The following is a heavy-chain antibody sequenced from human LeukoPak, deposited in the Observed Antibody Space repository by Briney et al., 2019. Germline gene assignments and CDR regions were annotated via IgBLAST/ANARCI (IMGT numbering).Heavy chain of an antibody. D-gene: IGHD2-2*01. CDR2: ISSSSSYI. Sequence: PGGSLRLSCAASGFTFSSYSMNWVRQAPGKGLEWVSSISSSSSYIYYADSVKGRLTISRDNAKNSLYLQMNSLRAEDTAVYYCASLLYHDAFDIWGQGTMVTVSS. J-gene: IGHJ3*02. V-gene: IGHV3-21*01. CDR1: GFTFSSYS. CDR3: ASLLYHDAFDI.